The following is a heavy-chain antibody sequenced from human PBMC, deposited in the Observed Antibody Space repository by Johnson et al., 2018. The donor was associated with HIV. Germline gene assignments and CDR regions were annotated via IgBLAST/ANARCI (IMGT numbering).Heavy chain of an antibody. D-gene: IGHD6-6*01. CDR3: AKDTAARPQAFDI. V-gene: IGHV3-23*04. CDR1: GFIFDDYA. CDR2: ISGSGGST. Sequence: EVQLVESGGGLVQPGRSLRLSCAASGFIFDDYAMSWVRQAPGKGLEWVSAISGSGGSTYYADSVKGRFTISRDNSKNTLYLQMNSLRAEDTAVYYCAKDTAARPQAFDIWGQGTMVTVSS. J-gene: IGHJ3*02.